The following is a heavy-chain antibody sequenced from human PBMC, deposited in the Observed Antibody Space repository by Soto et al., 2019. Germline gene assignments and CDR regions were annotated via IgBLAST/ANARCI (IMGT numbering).Heavy chain of an antibody. V-gene: IGHV4-31*03. CDR3: ARIRPDYDILTGYYKGFDYYYGMGV. J-gene: IGHJ6*02. Sequence: SETLSLTCTVSGGSISSGGYYWSWIRQHPGKGLEWIGYIYYSGSTYYNPSLKSRVTISVDTSKNQFSLKLSSVTAADTAVYYCARIRPDYDILTGYYKGFDYYYGMGVWGQGTTVTVSS. CDR2: IYYSGST. D-gene: IGHD3-9*01. CDR1: GGSISSGGYY.